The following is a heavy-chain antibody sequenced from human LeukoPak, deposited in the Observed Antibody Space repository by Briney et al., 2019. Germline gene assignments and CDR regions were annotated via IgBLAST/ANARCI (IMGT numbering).Heavy chain of an antibody. CDR3: ARGGGRITIFGVVIQNWFDP. Sequence: PGGSLRLSCAASGFTFSSYSMNWVRQAPGKGLEWVSSISSSSSYIYYADSVKGRFTISRDNAKNSLYLQMNSPRAEDTAVYYCARGGGRITIFGVVIQNWFDPWGQGTLVTVSS. J-gene: IGHJ5*02. CDR1: GFTFSSYS. CDR2: ISSSSSYI. D-gene: IGHD3-3*01. V-gene: IGHV3-21*01.